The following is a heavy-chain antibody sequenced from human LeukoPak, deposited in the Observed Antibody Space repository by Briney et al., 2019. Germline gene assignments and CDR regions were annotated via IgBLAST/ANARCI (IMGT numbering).Heavy chain of an antibody. D-gene: IGHD3-10*01. V-gene: IGHV4-39*01. CDR1: GGSISSSSYY. CDR3: ASRPVSSYYYGSGSYYNGWFDP. Sequence: PSETLSLTCTVSGGSISSSSYYWGWIRQPPGKGLEWIGSIYYSGSTYYNPSLKSRVTISVDTSKNQFSLKLSSVTAADTAVYYCASRPVSSYYYGSGSYYNGWFDPWGQGTLVTVPS. J-gene: IGHJ5*02. CDR2: IYYSGST.